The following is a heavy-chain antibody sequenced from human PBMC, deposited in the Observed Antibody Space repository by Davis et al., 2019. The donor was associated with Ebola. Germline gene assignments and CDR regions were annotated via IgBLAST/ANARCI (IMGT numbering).Heavy chain of an antibody. D-gene: IGHD3-10*01. CDR2: ISYDGSNK. J-gene: IGHJ6*02. CDR1: GFTFSSYG. Sequence: GESLKISCAASGFTFSSYGMHWVRQAPGKGLEWVAVISYDGSNKYYADSVKGRFTISRDNSKNTLYLQMNSLRAEDTAVYYCAGGHYYYYGMDVWGQGTTVTVSS. V-gene: IGHV3-30*03. CDR3: AGGHYYYYGMDV.